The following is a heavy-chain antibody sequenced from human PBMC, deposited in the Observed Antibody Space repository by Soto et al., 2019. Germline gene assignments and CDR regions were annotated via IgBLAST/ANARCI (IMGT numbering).Heavy chain of an antibody. V-gene: IGHV3-23*01. J-gene: IGHJ4*02. D-gene: IGHD3-3*01. CDR3: AKDLSVFGVVTTYYFDF. Sequence: GESLRLSCIVSGFTFSNHAMSWVRQAPGKGLEWVSGISDTGGSTYYANSVKGRFTISRDNSRNTLSLQMNALRAEDTAVYYCAKDLSVFGVVTTYYFDFWGQGTLVTVSS. CDR1: GFTFSNHA. CDR2: ISDTGGST.